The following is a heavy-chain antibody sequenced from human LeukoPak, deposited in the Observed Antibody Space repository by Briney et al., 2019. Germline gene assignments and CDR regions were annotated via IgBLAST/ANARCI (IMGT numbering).Heavy chain of an antibody. J-gene: IGHJ4*02. CDR1: GFTFSSYS. CDR3: ARESWEVNQFDY. D-gene: IGHD1-14*01. CDR2: ISSSSSYI. V-gene: IGHV3-21*01. Sequence: PGGSLRLSCAASGFTFSSYSMNWVRQAPGKGLEWVSSISSSSSYIYYADSVKGRFTISRDNAKNSLYLQMNSLRAEDTAVYYCARESWEVNQFDYWGQGTLVTVSS.